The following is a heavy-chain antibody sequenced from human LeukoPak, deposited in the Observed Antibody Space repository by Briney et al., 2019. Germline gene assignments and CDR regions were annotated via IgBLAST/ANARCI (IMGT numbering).Heavy chain of an antibody. D-gene: IGHD4-11*01. J-gene: IGHJ4*02. CDR3: ARQAFSKGFDF. CDR2: IYPGDSDA. V-gene: IGHV5-51*01. CDR1: EYSFTDYW. Sequence: GESLQISCRGSEYSFTDYWIGWVRQMPGKGLEWMGLIYPGDSDARYSPSFEGQVIMSVDKSITTAYLQWGSLEASDTAIYYCARQAFSKGFDFWGQGTLVTVSS.